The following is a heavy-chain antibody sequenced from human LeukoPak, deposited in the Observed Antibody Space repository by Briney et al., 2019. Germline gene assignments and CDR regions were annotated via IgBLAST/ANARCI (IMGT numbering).Heavy chain of an antibody. CDR1: GFTFSSYS. CDR3: ARDYPYSSGWYKQTDYYYGMDV. D-gene: IGHD6-13*01. Sequence: GGSLRLSCAASGFTFSSYSMNWVRQAPGKGLEWVSYISSSSSTIYYADSVKGRFTISRDNAKNSLYLQMNSLRAEDTAVYYCARDYPYSSGWYKQTDYYYGMDVWGQGTTVTVSS. V-gene: IGHV3-48*01. J-gene: IGHJ6*02. CDR2: ISSSSSTI.